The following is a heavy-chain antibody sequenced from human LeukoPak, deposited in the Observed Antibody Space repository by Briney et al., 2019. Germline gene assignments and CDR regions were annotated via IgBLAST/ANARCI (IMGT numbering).Heavy chain of an antibody. CDR3: ARGDGYNFFDY. Sequence: GGSLRLSCAASGFTVSSNYMSWVRQAPGKGLEWVSVIYSGGSTYYADSVKGRFTISRDNSKNTLDLQMNSLRAEDTAVYYCARGDGYNFFDYWGQGTLVTVSS. V-gene: IGHV3-53*01. J-gene: IGHJ4*02. D-gene: IGHD5-24*01. CDR1: GFTVSSNY. CDR2: IYSGGST.